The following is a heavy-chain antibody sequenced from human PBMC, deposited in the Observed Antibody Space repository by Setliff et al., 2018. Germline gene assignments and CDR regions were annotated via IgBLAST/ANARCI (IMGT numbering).Heavy chain of an antibody. D-gene: IGHD2-21*01. CDR2: IKQDGSEK. Sequence: GGSLRLSCAASGLTFSSYWMSWVRQAPGKGLEWVANIKQDGSEKYYVDSVKGRFTISRDNAKNSLYLQMNSLRADDTAVYYCARRRRIPYFENFFDNWGQGTLVTVSS. V-gene: IGHV3-7*03. CDR1: GLTFSSYW. J-gene: IGHJ4*01. CDR3: ARRRRIPYFENFFDN.